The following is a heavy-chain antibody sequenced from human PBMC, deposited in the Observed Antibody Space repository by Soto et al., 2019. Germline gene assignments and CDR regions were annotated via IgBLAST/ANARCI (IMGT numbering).Heavy chain of an antibody. Sequence: SETLSLTCTVSGGSISSGGYYWSWIRQHPGKGLEWIGYIYYSGSTYYNPSLKSRVTISVDTSKNQFSLKLSSVTAADTAVYYCARATAVADAIVYGLDVWGQGTAVTVSS. CDR2: IYYSGST. CDR3: ARATAVADAIVYGLDV. CDR1: GGSISSGGYY. V-gene: IGHV4-31*03. J-gene: IGHJ6*02. D-gene: IGHD2-21*02.